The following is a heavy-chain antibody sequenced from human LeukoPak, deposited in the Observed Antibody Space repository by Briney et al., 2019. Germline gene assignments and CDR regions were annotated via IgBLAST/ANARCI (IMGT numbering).Heavy chain of an antibody. Sequence: PGGSLRLSCAASGFIFTNHAMNWVRQAPGKGLEWVSAISGSGGSTYYAGSVKGRFTISRDNSKNTLYMQMNSLRAEETAVYYCAKGFRSGTYPLDYWGQGTLVTVSS. D-gene: IGHD3-10*01. CDR3: AKGFRSGTYPLDY. J-gene: IGHJ4*02. CDR1: GFIFTNHA. CDR2: ISGSGGST. V-gene: IGHV3-23*01.